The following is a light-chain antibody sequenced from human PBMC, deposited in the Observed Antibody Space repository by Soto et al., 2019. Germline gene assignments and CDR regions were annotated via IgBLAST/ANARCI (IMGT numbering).Light chain of an antibody. CDR3: QQRSDSLT. CDR1: QSAGSY. V-gene: IGKV3-11*01. J-gene: IGKJ4*01. CDR2: DTS. Sequence: EIVLTQSPATLSLSPGEGATLSCRASQSAGSYLAWYQQKPVQAPRLLIYDTSNRATGIPARFSGSESGTDFTLTISSLEPEYFAVYECQQRSDSLTFGGETKVEIK.